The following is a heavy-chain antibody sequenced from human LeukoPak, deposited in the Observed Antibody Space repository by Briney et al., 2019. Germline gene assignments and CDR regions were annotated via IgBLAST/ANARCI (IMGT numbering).Heavy chain of an antibody. Sequence: GGSLRLSCAASGFTFSSYSMNWVRQAPGKGLEWVSSIISSSSYIYYADSVKGRFTISRDNAKNSLYLQMNSLRAEDTAVYYCARLYCSSTSCRVGYYFDYWGQGTLVTVSS. CDR1: GFTFSSYS. J-gene: IGHJ4*02. D-gene: IGHD2-2*01. CDR2: IISSSSYI. V-gene: IGHV3-21*01. CDR3: ARLYCSSTSCRVGYYFDY.